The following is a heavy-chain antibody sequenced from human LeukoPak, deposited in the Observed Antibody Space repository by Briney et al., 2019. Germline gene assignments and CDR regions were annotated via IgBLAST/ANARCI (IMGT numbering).Heavy chain of an antibody. CDR3: ARDRAKSIVVVPAGY. V-gene: IGHV1-18*01. Sequence: ASVRVSCKASGYTFTSYGIRWVRQAPGQGLEWMGWISAYNGNTNYAQKLQGRVTMTTDTSTSTAYMELRSLRSDDTAVYYCARDRAKSIVVVPAGYWGQGTLVTVSS. J-gene: IGHJ4*02. CDR1: GYTFTSYG. CDR2: ISAYNGNT. D-gene: IGHD2-2*01.